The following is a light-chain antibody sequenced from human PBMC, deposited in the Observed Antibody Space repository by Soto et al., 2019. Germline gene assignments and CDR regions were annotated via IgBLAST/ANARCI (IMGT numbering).Light chain of an antibody. J-gene: IGKJ5*01. Sequence: EIVLTQSPGTLSLSPGERATLSCRASQSVSSNYLAWYQQKPGQAPRLLIYGASSRATGIPDRFSGSGSGTDFTLTISRLELDDFAVYYCQQSGSSPITFGQGTRLEIK. CDR3: QQSGSSPIT. CDR1: QSVSSNY. V-gene: IGKV3-20*01. CDR2: GAS.